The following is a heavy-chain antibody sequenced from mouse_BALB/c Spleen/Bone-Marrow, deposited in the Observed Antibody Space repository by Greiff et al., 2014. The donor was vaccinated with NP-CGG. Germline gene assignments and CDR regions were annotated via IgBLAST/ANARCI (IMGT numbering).Heavy chain of an antibody. D-gene: IGHD1-1*01. CDR3: ASYYYGSSGFAY. V-gene: IGHV14-3*02. CDR2: IDPANGNT. J-gene: IGHJ3*01. CDR1: GFNIKDTY. Sequence: VQLQQSGAELVKPGASVKLSCPASGFNIKDTYMHWVKQRPEKGLEWIGRIDPANGNTKYDPKSQGKATITADTSSNTAYLQLSSLTSEDTAVYYCASYYYGSSGFAYWGQGTLVTVSA.